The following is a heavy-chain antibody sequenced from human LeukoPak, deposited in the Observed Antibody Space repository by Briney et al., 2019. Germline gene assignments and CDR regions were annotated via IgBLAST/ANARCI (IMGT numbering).Heavy chain of an antibody. Sequence: GGSLRLSCAASGFTFSSYGIHWVRQAPGKGLEWVAVISYDRSNKYYADSVKGRFTISRDNSKNTLYLQMNSLRAEDTAVYYCAKEIYSDSSAYVDYWGQGTLVTVSS. CDR1: GFTFSSYG. V-gene: IGHV3-30*18. D-gene: IGHD3-22*01. CDR2: ISYDRSNK. CDR3: AKEIYSDSSAYVDY. J-gene: IGHJ4*02.